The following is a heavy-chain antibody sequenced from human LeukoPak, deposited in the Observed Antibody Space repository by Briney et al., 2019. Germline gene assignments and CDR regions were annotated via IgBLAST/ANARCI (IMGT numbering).Heavy chain of an antibody. CDR1: GFTFSSYS. D-gene: IGHD6-19*01. Sequence: GGSLRLSCAASGFTFSSYSMNWVRQAPGKGLGWVSSISSSSSYIYYADSVKGRFTISRDNAKNSLYLQMNSLRAEDTAVYYCARGKFVAEDYWGQGTLVTVSS. V-gene: IGHV3-21*01. CDR2: ISSSSSYI. CDR3: ARGKFVAEDY. J-gene: IGHJ4*02.